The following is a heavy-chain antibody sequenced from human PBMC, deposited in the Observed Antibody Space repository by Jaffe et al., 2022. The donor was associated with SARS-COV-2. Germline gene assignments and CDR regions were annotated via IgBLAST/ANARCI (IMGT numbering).Heavy chain of an antibody. CDR2: ISWNSGSI. J-gene: IGHJ6*02. CDR3: AKGSRVVVPAATSYYYGMDV. Sequence: EVQLVESGGGLVQPGRSLRLSCAASGFTFDDYAMHWVRQAPGKGLEWVSGISWNSGSIGYADSVKGRFTISRDNAKNSLYLQMNSLRAEDTALYYCAKGSRVVVPAATSYYYGMDVWGQGTTVTVSS. D-gene: IGHD2-2*01. V-gene: IGHV3-9*01. CDR1: GFTFDDYA.